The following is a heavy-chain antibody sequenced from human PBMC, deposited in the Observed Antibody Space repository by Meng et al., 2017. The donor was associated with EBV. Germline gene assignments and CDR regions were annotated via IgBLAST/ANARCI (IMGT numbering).Heavy chain of an antibody. D-gene: IGHD3-3*01. J-gene: IGHJ4*02. V-gene: IGHV3-23*04. CDR3: AKDQYDFWGGYYRTDY. CDR2: IRGGGGIT. Sequence: RVEAWGGLVGPGGSMSRSWAAAGFTFSRCAMSWFRKAPGKGLEWVEAIRGGGGITFYAAAVKGQFTMCRDNFKTTLYMHMNSLRAEDMAVYYCAKDQYDFWGGYYRTDYWGQGTLVTVSS. CDR1: GFTFSRCA.